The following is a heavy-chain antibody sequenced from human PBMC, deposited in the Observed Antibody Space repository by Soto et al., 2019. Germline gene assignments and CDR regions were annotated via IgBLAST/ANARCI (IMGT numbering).Heavy chain of an antibody. D-gene: IGHD2-15*01. J-gene: IGHJ6*02. CDR2: ISYDGNNK. CDR3: ARAGCDGGRCYTLVGLRYGMDV. V-gene: IGHV3-30-3*01. CDR1: GFTFSSYV. Sequence: QVQLVESGGGVVQPGRSLRLSFAASGFTFSSYVMHWVRQAPGKGLEWVAVISYDGNNKYYADSVKGRFTISRDNSKKTLYLQINSLRAEDTAVYYCARAGCDGGRCYTLVGLRYGMDVWGQGTTVTVSS.